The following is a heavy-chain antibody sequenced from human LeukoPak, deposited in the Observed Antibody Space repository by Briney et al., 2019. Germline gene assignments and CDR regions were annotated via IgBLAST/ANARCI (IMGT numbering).Heavy chain of an antibody. J-gene: IGHJ5*02. CDR2: FNPIVDIA. CDR1: GGTFSRYA. CDR3: ARLPRGDYGEGLDP. D-gene: IGHD4-17*01. V-gene: IGHV1-69*04. Sequence: ASVKVSCKASGGTFSRYAVTWVRQAPGQGLEWMGRFNPIVDIASYAQKFQGRVTTTADKATSTAYMELSSLKSEDTAVYYCARLPRGDYGEGLDPWGQGTLVTVSS.